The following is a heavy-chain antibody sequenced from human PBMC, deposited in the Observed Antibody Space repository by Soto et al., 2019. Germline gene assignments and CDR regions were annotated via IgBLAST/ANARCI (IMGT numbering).Heavy chain of an antibody. CDR1: GLTFNRYW. V-gene: IGHV3-74*01. CDR3: AREFCSGGNCYTYYFDT. J-gene: IGHJ5*02. Sequence: PGGSLRLSCAASGLTFNRYWMHWVRHAPGKGLVWVSHINTDGSNTNYADSVKGRFTISRDNAKSTLFLQMNSLRDEDTAVYYCAREFCSGGNCYTYYFDTWGQGIPVTVSS. CDR2: INTDGSNT. D-gene: IGHD2-15*01.